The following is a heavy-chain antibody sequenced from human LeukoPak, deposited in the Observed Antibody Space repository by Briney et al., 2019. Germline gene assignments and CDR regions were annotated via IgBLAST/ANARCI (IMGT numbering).Heavy chain of an antibody. J-gene: IGHJ5*02. CDR2: IYYSGST. CDR1: GGSISSYY. D-gene: IGHD3-3*01. Sequence: SETLSLTCAASGGSISSYYWSWIRQPPGKGLEWIGFIYYSGSTNYNPSLKSRVTISVDTSKNQFSLKLSSVTAADTAVYYCARHGSQRNYDFWSGPNWFDPWGQGTLVTVSS. CDR3: ARHGSQRNYDFWSGPNWFDP. V-gene: IGHV4-59*08.